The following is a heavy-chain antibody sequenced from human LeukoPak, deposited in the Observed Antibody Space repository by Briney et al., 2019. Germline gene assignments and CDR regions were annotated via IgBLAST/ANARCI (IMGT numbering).Heavy chain of an antibody. CDR1: GGSMSSYY. D-gene: IGHD3-22*01. V-gene: IGHV4-4*07. J-gene: IGHJ5*02. CDR3: ARSDYYDSSGYPTHLNWFDP. CDR2: IYITGST. Sequence: SETLSLTCTVSGGSMSSYYWSWVRQPAGKGLEWIGRIYITGSTDYNPSLKSRVTMSVDTSKNQFSLKLSSVTAADTAVYYCARSDYYDSSGYPTHLNWFDPWGQGTLVTVSS.